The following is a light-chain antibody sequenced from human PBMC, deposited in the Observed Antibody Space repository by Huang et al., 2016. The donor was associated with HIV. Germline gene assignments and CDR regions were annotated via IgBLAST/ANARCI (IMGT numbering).Light chain of an antibody. CDR2: AAS. Sequence: DIQMTQSPSSLSASVVDRVTITCRASQGISNSLAWYQQKPGKAPKLLRYAASRLESGVPSRFSGSGSGTDYTLTINSLQPEDFATYYCQQYYSTSHTFGQGTKLEIK. J-gene: IGKJ2*01. V-gene: IGKV1-NL1*01. CDR1: QGISNS. CDR3: QQYYSTSHT.